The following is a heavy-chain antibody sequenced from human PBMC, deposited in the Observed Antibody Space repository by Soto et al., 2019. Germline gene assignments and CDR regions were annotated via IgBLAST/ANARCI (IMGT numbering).Heavy chain of an antibody. D-gene: IGHD5-12*01. V-gene: IGHV2-70*01. Sequence: SGPTLVYPKQPLTLTCPFSGFSLSTSGMCVSWIRQPPGKALEWLALIDWDDDKYYSTSLKARLTISKDTSKNQVVLTMTNMGPVDTATYYCARIQRDGYNNAFDIWGQGTLVTVSS. CDR1: GFSLSTSGMC. CDR2: IDWDDDK. CDR3: ARIQRDGYNNAFDI. J-gene: IGHJ3*02.